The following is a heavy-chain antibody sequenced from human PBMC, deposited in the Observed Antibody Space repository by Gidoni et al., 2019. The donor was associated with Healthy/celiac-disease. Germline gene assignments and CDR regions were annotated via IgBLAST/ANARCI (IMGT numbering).Heavy chain of an antibody. CDR3: ASGDTEVLWFGELSGAYGMDV. V-gene: IGHV4-39*01. CDR2: IYYSGGT. Sequence: QLQLQESGPGLVKPSENLSLTCTVSGGSISSSSYYWAGIRQPPGKGLEWIGRIYYSGGTYYNPSLKSRVTISVDTSKNQFSLKLSSVTAADTAVYYCASGDTEVLWFGELSGAYGMDVWGQGTTVTVSS. J-gene: IGHJ6*02. D-gene: IGHD3-10*01. CDR1: GGSISSSSYY.